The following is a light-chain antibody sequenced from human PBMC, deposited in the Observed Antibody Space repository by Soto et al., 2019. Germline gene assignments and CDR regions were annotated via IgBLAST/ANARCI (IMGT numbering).Light chain of an antibody. CDR1: QSVSSNY. CDR2: DAS. J-gene: IGKJ1*01. V-gene: IGKV3-20*01. Sequence: EIVLTQSPDTLSLSPGERATLSCRASQSVSSNYLAWYQQRPGQAPRLLIYDASTRATGVPDRFSGSGSGTDFTLTISRLEPEDFAVYYCHQYGGSPGTLGQGTKVEIK. CDR3: HQYGGSPGT.